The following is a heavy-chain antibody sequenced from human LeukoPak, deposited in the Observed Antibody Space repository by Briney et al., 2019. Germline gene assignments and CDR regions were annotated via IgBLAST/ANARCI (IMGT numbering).Heavy chain of an antibody. CDR3: AREVRSYWYFDL. V-gene: IGHV4-59*12. J-gene: IGHJ2*01. Sequence: SETLSLTCTVSGGSISSYYWSWIRQPPGKGLEWIGYIYYSGSTNYNPSLKSRVTISVDTSKNQFSLKVSSVTAADTAVYYCAREVRSYWYFDLWGRGALVTVSS. CDR1: GGSISSYY. CDR2: IYYSGST.